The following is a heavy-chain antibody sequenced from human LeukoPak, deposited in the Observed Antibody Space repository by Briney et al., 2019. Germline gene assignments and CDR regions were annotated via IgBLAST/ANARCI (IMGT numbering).Heavy chain of an antibody. CDR1: GLMFDSYA. CDR2: ISGGGDST. J-gene: IGHJ5*02. Sequence: GGSLRLSCAASGLMFDSYAMSWVRQAPGKGLEWVSGISGGGDSTKYADSVKGRFTVSRDNSKKMLYLQMNSLRAEDTAVYYCAKFAKHDFWSGYGSWLDPWGQGTLVTVSS. D-gene: IGHD3-3*01. V-gene: IGHV3-23*01. CDR3: AKFAKHDFWSGYGSWLDP.